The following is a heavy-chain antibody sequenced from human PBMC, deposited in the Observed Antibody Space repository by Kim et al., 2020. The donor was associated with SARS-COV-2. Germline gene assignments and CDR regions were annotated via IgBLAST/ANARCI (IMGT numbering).Heavy chain of an antibody. CDR2: ISWNSGSI. Sequence: GGSLRLSCAASGFTFGDYAMHWVRQAPGKGLEWVSGISWNSGSIGYADSVKGRFTISRDNAKNSLYLQMNSLRAEDTALYYCAKGTEKGSGWYADYWGQGTLVTVSS. CDR3: AKGTEKGSGWYADY. D-gene: IGHD6-19*01. V-gene: IGHV3-9*01. CDR1: GFTFGDYA. J-gene: IGHJ4*02.